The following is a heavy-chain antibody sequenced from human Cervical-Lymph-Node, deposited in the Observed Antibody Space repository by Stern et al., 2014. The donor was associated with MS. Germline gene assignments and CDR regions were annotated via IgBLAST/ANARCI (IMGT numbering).Heavy chain of an antibody. CDR1: ELTFSSYT. J-gene: IGHJ6*02. V-gene: IGHV3-64D*08. CDR2: ITSNGGST. D-gene: IGHD5-18*01. Sequence: EVQLVESGGGLVQPGGSLRLSCTASELTFSSYTMHWVRQAPGKGLEYVSAITSNGGSTNYADSVKGRFTISRDNSKNTLYLQMSSLRPADTAVYYCVVGGYSYGYSGYRYGLDVWGQGTLVTVSS. CDR3: VVGGYSYGYSGYRYGLDV.